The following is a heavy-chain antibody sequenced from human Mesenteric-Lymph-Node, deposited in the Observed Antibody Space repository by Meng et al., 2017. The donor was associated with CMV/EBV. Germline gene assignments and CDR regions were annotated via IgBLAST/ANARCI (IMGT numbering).Heavy chain of an antibody. J-gene: IGHJ4*02. Sequence: GGSLSSGRSSWAWVRQSPGKGLEWIGSVYYTGSTFYTPSLKSRVTISADSSKNQFSLKVSSVTAADTAVYYCARHLPATMVTVAFDSWGQGALVTVSS. CDR2: VYYTGST. CDR1: GGSLSSGRSS. D-gene: IGHD4/OR15-4a*01. V-gene: IGHV4-39*01. CDR3: ARHLPATMVTVAFDS.